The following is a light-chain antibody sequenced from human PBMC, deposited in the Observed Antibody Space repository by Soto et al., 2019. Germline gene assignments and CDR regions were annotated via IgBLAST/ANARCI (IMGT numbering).Light chain of an antibody. CDR2: GAS. J-gene: IGKJ5*01. V-gene: IGKV3-15*01. CDR3: QQYNNWPIT. CDR1: QSVSSN. Sequence: EIVMTQSPATLSVSPGERATLSCRASQSVSSNLAWYQQKPGQAPRLLIYGASTRATGIPARFSGSGFGTEFTLTISRLQSEDFAVYYCQQYNNWPITFGQGTRLEIK.